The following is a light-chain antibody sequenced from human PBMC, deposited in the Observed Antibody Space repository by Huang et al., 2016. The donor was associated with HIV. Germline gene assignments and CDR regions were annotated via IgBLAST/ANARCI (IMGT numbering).Light chain of an antibody. J-gene: IGKJ3*01. CDR1: RNIGSL. Sequence: DIQMTQFPSSLSASIGDRVNITCRASRNIGSLLNWYQQKPGRAPKLLIFSTSTLESGVPSRFSGSGPGTDFTLTISSLQPEDFATYSCQQSYSSPRVTFGPGTTVDIK. CDR3: QQSYSSPRVT. CDR2: STS. V-gene: IGKV1-39*01.